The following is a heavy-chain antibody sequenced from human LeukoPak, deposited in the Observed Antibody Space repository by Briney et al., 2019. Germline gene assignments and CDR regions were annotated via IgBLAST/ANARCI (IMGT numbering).Heavy chain of an antibody. CDR2: IYRSGST. CDR1: NYSISCDYY. D-gene: IGHD3-10*01. V-gene: IGHV4-38-2*02. CDR3: ARDEGGRHYYGSGSRVY. Sequence: PSETLSLTCTVTNYSISCDYYWGWIRQPPGTVLEMIGSIYRSGSTYYNPSLKSRVTISIDTSRNQFSLKLSSVTAADTAVYFCARDEGGRHYYGSGSRVYWGQGTLVTVSS. J-gene: IGHJ4*02.